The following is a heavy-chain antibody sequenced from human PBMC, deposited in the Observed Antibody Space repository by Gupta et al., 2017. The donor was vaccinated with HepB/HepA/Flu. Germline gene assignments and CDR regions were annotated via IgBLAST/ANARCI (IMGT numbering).Heavy chain of an antibody. V-gene: IGHV3-23*01. J-gene: IGHJ4*02. CDR1: GFTFPCYA. CDR3: VKYTSSESLGEH. CDR2: IGRSSYYT. Sequence: LLGSGGGLVQPGGSLGLSCAASGFTFPCYAVAWVRQDPGKGVEWVSGIGRSSYYTFYAASVRARFTIYRDNSKDTLSLQMNSLGVADTDRYYCVKYTSSESLGEHWGLGTLVP. D-gene: IGHD1-26*01.